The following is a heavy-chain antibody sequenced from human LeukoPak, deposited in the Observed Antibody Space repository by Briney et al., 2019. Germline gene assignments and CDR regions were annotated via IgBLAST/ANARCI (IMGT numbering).Heavy chain of an antibody. V-gene: IGHV3-23*01. CDR2: ISGSGGST. Sequence: GGSLRLSCAASGFTFSSYAMSWVRQAPGKGLEWVSAISGSGGSTYYADSAKGRFTISRDNSKNTLYPQMNSLRAEDTAVYYCAKWDGDYEYYPHFDYWGQGTLVTVSS. J-gene: IGHJ4*02. CDR1: GFTFSSYA. D-gene: IGHD4-17*01. CDR3: AKWDGDYEYYPHFDY.